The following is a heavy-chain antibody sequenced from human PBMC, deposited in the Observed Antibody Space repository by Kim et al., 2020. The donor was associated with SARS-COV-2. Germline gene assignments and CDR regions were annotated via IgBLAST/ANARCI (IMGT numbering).Heavy chain of an antibody. J-gene: IGHJ6*02. V-gene: IGHV3-33*06. CDR3: AKEGALYDTTPYGMDV. D-gene: IGHD1-1*01. CDR1: GFTFSSYG. Sequence: GGSLRLSCAASGFTFSSYGMHWVRQAPGKGLEWVAVIWYDGSNKYYADSVKGLFTISRDNSKNTLYLQMNSLRAEDTAVYYCAKEGALYDTTPYGMDVWGQGTTVTVSS. CDR2: IWYDGSNK.